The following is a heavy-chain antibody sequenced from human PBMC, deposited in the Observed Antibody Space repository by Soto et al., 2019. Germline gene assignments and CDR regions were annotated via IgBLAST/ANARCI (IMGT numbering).Heavy chain of an antibody. J-gene: IGHJ4*02. D-gene: IGHD4-17*01. Sequence: QVQPQESGPGLVKPSQTLSLTCTVSGGSISSGGYDWTWIRQYPGKGLEWIGYIYYSGSTFYNPSIKSRVSISVDTSKNQFSLNLSSVTAADTAVYYCARGLSVTLFDYWGQGTLVTVSS. CDR3: ARGLSVTLFDY. CDR1: GGSISSGGYD. V-gene: IGHV4-31*03. CDR2: IYYSGST.